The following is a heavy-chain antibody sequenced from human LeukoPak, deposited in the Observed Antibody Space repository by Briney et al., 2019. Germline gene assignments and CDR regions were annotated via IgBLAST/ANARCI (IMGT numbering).Heavy chain of an antibody. CDR2: ISSSSSYI. J-gene: IGHJ4*02. Sequence: GGSLRLSCAASGFTISSYSMNWVRQAPGKGLEWVSSISSSSSYIYYADSVKGRFTISRDNAKNSLYLQMNSLRAEDTAVYYCARVGDTAMVTLDYWGQGTLVTVSS. CDR1: GFTISSYS. CDR3: ARVGDTAMVTLDY. D-gene: IGHD5-18*01. V-gene: IGHV3-21*01.